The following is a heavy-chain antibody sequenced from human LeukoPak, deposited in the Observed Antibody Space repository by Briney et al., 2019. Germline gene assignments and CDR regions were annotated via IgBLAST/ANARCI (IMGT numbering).Heavy chain of an antibody. J-gene: IGHJ3*02. V-gene: IGHV3-74*01. CDR1: GFTVRSSY. D-gene: IGHD1-26*01. Sequence: GGSLRLSCAASGFTVRSSYMSWVRQAPGKGLVWVSRIYNDGSSTSYADSVKGRFTISRDNAKSTLYLQMNSLRAEDTAVYYCARVRGGSGSSYAADAFDIWGQGTMVTVSS. CDR2: IYNDGSST. CDR3: ARVRGGSGSSYAADAFDI.